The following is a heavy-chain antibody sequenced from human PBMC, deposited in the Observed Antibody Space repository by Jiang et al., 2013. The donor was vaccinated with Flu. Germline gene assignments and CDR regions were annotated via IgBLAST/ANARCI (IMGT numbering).Heavy chain of an antibody. J-gene: IGHJ3*02. Sequence: PGLVKPSETLSLTCTVSGGSISNYYWSWVRQPPGKGLEWIGYIYYSGNTNYNPSLRSRVTISVDTSKNQFSLKLTSVTAADTAVYYCARLAANPVAGPNDAFDIWGQGTMVTVSS. CDR2: IYYSGNT. CDR3: ARLAANPVAGPNDAFDI. D-gene: IGHD6-19*01. V-gene: IGHV4-59*08. CDR1: GGSISNYY.